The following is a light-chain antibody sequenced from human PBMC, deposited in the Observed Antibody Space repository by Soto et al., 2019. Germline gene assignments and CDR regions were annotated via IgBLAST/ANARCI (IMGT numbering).Light chain of an antibody. CDR3: QQYSTYPIP. V-gene: IGKV1-5*03. Sequence: IPMTQSPSTLSASVGDRVTITCRASQSVTTWLAWYQQKPGKAPKLLIYKASNLESGLPSRFTGSGSGTEFTLTISSLQSDDFATYYCQQYSTYPIPFGQGTRLEIK. CDR2: KAS. CDR1: QSVTTW. J-gene: IGKJ5*01.